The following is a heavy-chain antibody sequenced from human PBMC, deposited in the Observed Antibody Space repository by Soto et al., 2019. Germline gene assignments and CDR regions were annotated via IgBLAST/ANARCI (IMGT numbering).Heavy chain of an antibody. CDR3: ARALDGSGSYHY. D-gene: IGHD3-10*01. V-gene: IGHV4-59*08. CDR2: IYYSGST. J-gene: IGHJ4*02. CDR1: GGSISSYY. Sequence: QVQLQESGPGLVKPSETLSLTCTVSGGSISSYYWSWIRQPPGKGLEWIGYIYYSGSTNYNPPLRGRVTISVDTAKNQFSLKLSSVTAADTAVYYCARALDGSGSYHYWGQGTLVTVSS.